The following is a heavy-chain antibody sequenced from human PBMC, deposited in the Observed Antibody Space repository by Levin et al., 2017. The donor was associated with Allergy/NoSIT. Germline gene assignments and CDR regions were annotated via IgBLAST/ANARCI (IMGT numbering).Heavy chain of an antibody. V-gene: IGHV3-53*01. Sequence: GGSLRLSCAASGFTVSSNYMSWVRQAPGKGLEWVSVIYSGGSTYYADSVKGRFTISRDNSKNTLYLQMNSLRAEDTAVYYCARDGDSGNYDYYGMDVWGQGTTVTVSS. D-gene: IGHD1-26*01. CDR2: IYSGGST. CDR1: GFTVSSNY. J-gene: IGHJ6*02. CDR3: ARDGDSGNYDYYGMDV.